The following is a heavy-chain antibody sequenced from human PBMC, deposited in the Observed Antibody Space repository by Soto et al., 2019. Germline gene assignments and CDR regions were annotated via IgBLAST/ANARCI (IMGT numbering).Heavy chain of an antibody. CDR3: ARAGVGSSVTPLFEL. V-gene: IGHV3-30-3*01. Sequence: QVQLVESGGGVVQPGRSLRLSCAASGFTFSSYAMHWVRQAPGKGLEWVAVISYDGSNKYYADSVKGRFTISRDNSKNTLYLQMNSLRAEDTAVYYCARAGVGSSVTPLFELWGRGTLVTVSS. D-gene: IGHD2-21*02. CDR2: ISYDGSNK. J-gene: IGHJ2*01. CDR1: GFTFSSYA.